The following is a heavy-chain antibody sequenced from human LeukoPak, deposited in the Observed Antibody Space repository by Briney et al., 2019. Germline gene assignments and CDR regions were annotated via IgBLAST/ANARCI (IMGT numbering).Heavy chain of an antibody. CDR1: GGSFSGYY. J-gene: IGHJ4*02. Sequence: SETLSLTCAVYGGSFSGYYWSWIRQPPGKGLEWIGEINHSGSTNYNPSLKSRVTISVDTSKNQFSLKLSSVTAADTAVYYCASIVATINYWGQGTLVTVSS. D-gene: IGHD5-12*01. CDR2: INHSGST. CDR3: ASIVATINY. V-gene: IGHV4-34*01.